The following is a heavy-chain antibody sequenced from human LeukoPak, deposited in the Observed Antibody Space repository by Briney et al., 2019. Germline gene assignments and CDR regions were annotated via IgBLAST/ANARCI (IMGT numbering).Heavy chain of an antibody. Sequence: PGGSLRLSCAASGFTFSTYAMNWVRQAPGKGLDWVSGISGSGGTTYYADSVKGRFTISRDNSKNTPYLQMNSLRAEDTAVYYCANVRYFDWYYFDYWGQGALVTVSS. D-gene: IGHD3-9*01. CDR1: GFTFSTYA. J-gene: IGHJ4*02. CDR3: ANVRYFDWYYFDY. V-gene: IGHV3-23*01. CDR2: ISGSGGTT.